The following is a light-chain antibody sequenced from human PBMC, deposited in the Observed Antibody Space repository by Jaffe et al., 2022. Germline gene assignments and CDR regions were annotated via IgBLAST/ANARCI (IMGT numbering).Light chain of an antibody. CDR1: QSLLHNNGYNY. Sequence: DIVMTQSPLSLPVTPGEPASISCRSSQSLLHNNGYNYLDWYLQKPGQSPQLLIYLGSNRASGVPDRFSGSGSGTDFTLKISRVEAEDVGFYYCMQALQTPTFGQGTKVEIK. CDR3: MQALQTPT. V-gene: IGKV2-28*01. CDR2: LGS. J-gene: IGKJ1*01.